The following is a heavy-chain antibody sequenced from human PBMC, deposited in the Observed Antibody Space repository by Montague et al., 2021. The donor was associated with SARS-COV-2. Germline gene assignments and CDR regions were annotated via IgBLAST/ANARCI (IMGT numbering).Heavy chain of an antibody. J-gene: IGHJ5*02. D-gene: IGHD1-7*01. V-gene: IGHV4-59*13. CDR2: ISDSGNT. Sequence: SETLSLTCTISGGSISGNYWNWIRHSQVTGLEWIGYISDSGNTNYNPSLKSRVTISLDTSKNQFFLSLTSVTAADTAMYDCEREDRGNYLEEWYDPWGQGTLLTVSS. CDR3: EREDRGNYLEEWYDP. CDR1: GGSISGNY.